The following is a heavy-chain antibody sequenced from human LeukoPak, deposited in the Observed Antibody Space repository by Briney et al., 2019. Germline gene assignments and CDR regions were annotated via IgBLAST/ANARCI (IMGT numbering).Heavy chain of an antibody. CDR1: GYTFTRYS. V-gene: IGHV1-18*01. Sequence: GASVKVSCKASGYTFTRYSLTWVRQASGQGLEWMGWISTYNGNTNYAQKLQGRVTMTTDTSTSTAYMELRSLRSDDTAVYYCAREVGTSGSYYAGCFDYWGQGTLVTVSS. CDR3: AREVGTSGSYYAGCFDY. CDR2: ISTYNGNT. D-gene: IGHD1-26*01. J-gene: IGHJ4*02.